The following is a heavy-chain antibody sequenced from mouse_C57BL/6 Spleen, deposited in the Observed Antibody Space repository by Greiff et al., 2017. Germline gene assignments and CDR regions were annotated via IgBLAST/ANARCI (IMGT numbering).Heavy chain of an antibody. CDR2: ISNGGGST. CDR3: AKTSSHWYFDV. Sequence: EVMLVESGGGLVQPGGSLKLSCAASGFTFSDYYMYWVRQTPEKRLEWVAYISNGGGSTYYPDTVKGRFTISRDNAKNTLYLQMSRLKSEDTAMYYCAKTSSHWYFDVWGTGTTVTVSS. V-gene: IGHV5-12*01. CDR1: GFTFSDYY. J-gene: IGHJ1*03.